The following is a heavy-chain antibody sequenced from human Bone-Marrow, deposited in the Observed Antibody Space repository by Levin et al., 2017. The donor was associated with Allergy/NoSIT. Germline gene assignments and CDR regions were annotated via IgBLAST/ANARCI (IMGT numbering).Heavy chain of an antibody. J-gene: IGHJ6*02. CDR1: GYTFTSYD. V-gene: IGHV1-8*01. D-gene: IGHD2-15*01. CDR2: MNPNSGNT. Sequence: GESLKISCKASGYTFTSYDINWVRQATGQGLEWMGWMNPNSGNTGYAQKFQGRVTMTRNTSISTAYMELSSLRSEDTAVYYCARAEVAPTPDYYYGMDVWGQGTTVTVSS. CDR3: ARAEVAPTPDYYYGMDV.